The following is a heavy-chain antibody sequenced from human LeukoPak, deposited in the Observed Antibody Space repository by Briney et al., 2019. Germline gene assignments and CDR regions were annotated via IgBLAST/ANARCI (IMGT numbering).Heavy chain of an antibody. D-gene: IGHD3-22*01. CDR1: GYTFTGYY. CDR2: INPNSGGT. Sequence: ASVKVSCKASGYTFTGYYMHWVRQAPGQGLEWMGWINPNSGGTNYAQKFQGRVTMTRDTSISTAYMELSRLRSDDTAVYYCARGGDYYDSSGPFDYRGQGTLVTVSS. V-gene: IGHV1-2*02. CDR3: ARGGDYYDSSGPFDY. J-gene: IGHJ4*02.